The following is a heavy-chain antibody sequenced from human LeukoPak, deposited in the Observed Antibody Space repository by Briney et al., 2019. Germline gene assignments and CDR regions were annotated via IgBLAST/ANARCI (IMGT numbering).Heavy chain of an antibody. Sequence: SETRSLTCAVSGYSIGRGYYWGWIRQPPGKGLEWIGSISLSGSTYYKTSLKSRVTISVVTSKNQFSLKLSSVTAADTAVYYCARDKKGYDILTGYIYYFDYWGQGTLVTVSS. CDR2: ISLSGST. CDR1: GYSIGRGYY. V-gene: IGHV4-38-2*02. J-gene: IGHJ4*02. CDR3: ARDKKGYDILTGYIYYFDY. D-gene: IGHD3-9*01.